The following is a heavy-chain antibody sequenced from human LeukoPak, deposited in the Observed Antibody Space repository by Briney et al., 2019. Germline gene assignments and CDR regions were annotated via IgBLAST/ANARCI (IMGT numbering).Heavy chain of an antibody. CDR2: ISSSGGTK. J-gene: IGHJ4*02. Sequence: GGSLILSCAASGFTFSTYEMNWVRQAPGKGLEWVSYISSSGGTKYYADSVKGRFTISRDNAKNSLYLQMNSLRAEDTAFYYCARVSTPYSDTSGYPLGYWGQGTLVTVSS. V-gene: IGHV3-48*03. CDR3: ARVSTPYSDTSGYPLGY. CDR1: GFTFSTYE. D-gene: IGHD3-22*01.